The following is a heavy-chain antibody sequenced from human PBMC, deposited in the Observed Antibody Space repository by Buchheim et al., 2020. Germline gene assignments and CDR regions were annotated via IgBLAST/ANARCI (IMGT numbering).Heavy chain of an antibody. CDR1: GGTFSSYT. CDR2: IIPILGIA. J-gene: IGHJ6*02. V-gene: IGHV1-69*02. CDR3: ARGGYCSGGSCYSEDYYYYGMDV. D-gene: IGHD2-15*01. Sequence: QVQLVQSGAEVKKPGSSVKVSCKASGGTFSSYTISWVRQAPGQGLEWMGRIIPILGIANYAQKFQGRVTITADKSTSTAYMELSNLRSEDTAVYYCARGGYCSGGSCYSEDYYYYGMDVWGQGTT.